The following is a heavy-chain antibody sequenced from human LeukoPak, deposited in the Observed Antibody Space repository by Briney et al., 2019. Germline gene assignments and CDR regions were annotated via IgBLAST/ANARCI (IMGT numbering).Heavy chain of an antibody. J-gene: IGHJ4*02. CDR2: ISGSGGST. D-gene: IGHD6-13*01. CDR1: GFTFSSYS. CDR3: ARDLGVRDSSSWYSLDY. Sequence: GGSLRLSCAASGFTFSSYSMNWVRQAPGKGLEWVSAISGSGGSTYYADSVKGRFTISRDNSKNTLYLQMNSLRAEDTAVYYCARDLGVRDSSSWYSLDYWGQGTLVTVSS. V-gene: IGHV3-23*01.